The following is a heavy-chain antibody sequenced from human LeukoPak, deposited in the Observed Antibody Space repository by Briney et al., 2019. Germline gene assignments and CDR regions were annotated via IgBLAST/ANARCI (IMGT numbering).Heavy chain of an antibody. V-gene: IGHV3-9*01. CDR1: GFTFDDYA. CDR2: INWDSGTI. CDR3: AKARSMAGSFDY. J-gene: IGHJ4*02. D-gene: IGHD6-6*01. Sequence: GGSLRLSCAASGFTFDDYAMHWVRQAPGKGLEWVSGINWDSGTIDYADSVRGRSTISRDNAKNSLYLQMNSLRAEDTALYYCAKARSMAGSFDYWGQGTLVTVSS.